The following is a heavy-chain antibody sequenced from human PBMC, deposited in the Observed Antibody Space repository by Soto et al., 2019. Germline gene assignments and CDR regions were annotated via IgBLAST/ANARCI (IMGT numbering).Heavy chain of an antibody. CDR3: ARRATTSAGYFDL. Sequence: GGSLRLSCAASGFTFSNYWMSWVRQAPGKGLEWVANIKQDGSEKNYKDSVKGRLTISRDNAKNSLSLQMNSLRAEDTAVYYCARRATTSAGYFDLWGRGSLVTVSS. J-gene: IGHJ2*01. CDR1: GFTFSNYW. V-gene: IGHV3-7*01. CDR2: IKQDGSEK. D-gene: IGHD1-1*01.